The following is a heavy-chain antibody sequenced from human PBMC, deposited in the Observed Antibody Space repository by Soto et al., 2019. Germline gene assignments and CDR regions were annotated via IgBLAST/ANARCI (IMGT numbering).Heavy chain of an antibody. CDR1: GGSFSGYY. V-gene: IGHV4-34*01. CDR3: ARDSGTYYDFWSGTRGNRFDP. D-gene: IGHD3-3*01. Sequence: SETLSLTCAVYGGSFSGYYWSWIRQPPGKGLEWIGEINHSGSTNYNPSLKSRVTTSVDTSKNQFSLKLSSVTAADTAVYYCARDSGTYYDFWSGTRGNRFDPWGQGTLVTVSS. J-gene: IGHJ5*02. CDR2: INHSGST.